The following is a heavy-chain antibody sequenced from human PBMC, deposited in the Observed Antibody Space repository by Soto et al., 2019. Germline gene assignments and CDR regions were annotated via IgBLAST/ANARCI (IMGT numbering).Heavy chain of an antibody. J-gene: IGHJ4*02. CDR1: GFSLTTSGGG. V-gene: IGHV2-5*02. D-gene: IGHD3-3*01. CDR3: AHRVLRTVFGLVTPTAIYFDF. Sequence: QITLNESGPTVVRPTETLTLTCRFSGFSLTTSGGGVGWIRQSPGKAPEWLALLYWDDDKRYRASLKSRLTLDTDTPKNQVVLTVSDLDPTDTATYYCAHRVLRTVFGLVTPTAIYFDFWGQGTPVAVSS. CDR2: LYWDDDK.